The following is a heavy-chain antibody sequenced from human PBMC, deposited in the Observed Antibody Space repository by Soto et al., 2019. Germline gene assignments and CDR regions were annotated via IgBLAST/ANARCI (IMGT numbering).Heavy chain of an antibody. CDR2: IYCNANT. D-gene: IGHD2-21*01. V-gene: IGHV4-39*02. CDR3: TSTKYFLEIYYS. Sequence: SETLSLTCTVSGGSISSSSHNWVWIRQPTGKELMWISYIYCNANTYPTPSLKGTVTISIATSKNHFSLRLSSVTATATAVYSCTSTKYFLEIYYSWGQGTLVTVSS. J-gene: IGHJ4*02. CDR1: GGSISSSSHN.